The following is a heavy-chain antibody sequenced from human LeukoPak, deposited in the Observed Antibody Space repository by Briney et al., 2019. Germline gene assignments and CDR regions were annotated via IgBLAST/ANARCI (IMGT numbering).Heavy chain of an antibody. CDR1: GGSISSSY. CDR3: ARSNGWYYFDY. Sequence: PSETLSLTCTVSGGSISSSYWSWIRQPPGKGLEWIGYIYYSGSTNYNPSLKSRVTISVDTSKSQFSLKLSSVTAADTAMYYCARSNGWYYFDYWGQGTLVTVSS. V-gene: IGHV4-59*01. J-gene: IGHJ4*02. CDR2: IYYSGST. D-gene: IGHD6-19*01.